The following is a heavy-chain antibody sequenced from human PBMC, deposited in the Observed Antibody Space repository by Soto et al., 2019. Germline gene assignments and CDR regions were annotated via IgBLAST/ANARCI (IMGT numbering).Heavy chain of an antibody. J-gene: IGHJ5*02. CDR2: INSDGSST. D-gene: IGHD1-1*01. Sequence: EVQLVESGGGLVQPGGSLRLSCAASGFTFSSYWMHWVRQAPGKGLVWVSRINSDGSSTSYADSVKGRFTISSDNAKNTLYLQMTSLRAEDTAVYYCARDVGYLCGWFDPWGQGTLVTVSS. V-gene: IGHV3-74*01. CDR3: ARDVGYLCGWFDP. CDR1: GFTFSSYW.